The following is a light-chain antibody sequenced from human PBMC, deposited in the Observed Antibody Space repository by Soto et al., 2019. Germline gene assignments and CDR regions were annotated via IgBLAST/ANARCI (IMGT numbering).Light chain of an antibody. CDR3: QQYSSWPLT. J-gene: IGKJ4*01. V-gene: IGKV3-15*01. CDR2: GAS. CDR1: QSVRSN. Sequence: EIVMTQSPAALSVTPLERATLSCRAGQSVRSNYLSWYQQKPGQAPRLLIYGASTRATGFPARFSGSGSGTEFTLTISSLQSEDFAVYYCQQYSSWPLTFGGGTKV.